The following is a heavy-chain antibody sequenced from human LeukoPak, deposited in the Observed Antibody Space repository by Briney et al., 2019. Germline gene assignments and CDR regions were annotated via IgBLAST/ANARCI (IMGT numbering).Heavy chain of an antibody. Sequence: RPGGSLRLSCAASGFTFDDYGMSWVRQAPGKGLEWVSGINWNGGSTGYADSVKGRFTISRDNAKNSLYLQMNSLRAEDTALYYCARDVIGTVATIPFFDYWGQGTLVTVSS. CDR1: GFTFDDYG. CDR3: ARDVIGTVATIPFFDY. J-gene: IGHJ4*02. D-gene: IGHD5-12*01. V-gene: IGHV3-20*04. CDR2: INWNGGST.